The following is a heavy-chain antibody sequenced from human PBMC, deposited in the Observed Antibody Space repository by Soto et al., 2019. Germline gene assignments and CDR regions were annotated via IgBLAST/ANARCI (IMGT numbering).Heavy chain of an antibody. CDR3: ARAHAPTLPFDY. J-gene: IGHJ4*01. CDR2: IFHSGNA. D-gene: IGHD2-15*01. CDR1: VGSMRSVY. Sequence: SETLCITCTVSVGSMRSVYWGWIRQPPGKRLDLIGFIFHSGNAKYNPSLKSRVTISIDTSKSQFSLSLDSVTAADTAVYFCARAHAPTLPFDYWGLGTMVTVSS. V-gene: IGHV4-59*01.